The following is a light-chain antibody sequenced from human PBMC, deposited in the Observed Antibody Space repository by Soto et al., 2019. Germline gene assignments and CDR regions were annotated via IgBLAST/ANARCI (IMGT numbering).Light chain of an antibody. V-gene: IGKV3-20*01. Sequence: EIVLTQYPGTLSSSPGERATLSCMASQSVSSSYLAWYQQKPGPAPRLLIYGASSRATGIPDGFSGSGSGTDFTLTISRLEPEDFAVYYCQQYGSSPLTFGGGTKVDI. CDR1: QSVSSSY. CDR3: QQYGSSPLT. CDR2: GAS. J-gene: IGKJ4*01.